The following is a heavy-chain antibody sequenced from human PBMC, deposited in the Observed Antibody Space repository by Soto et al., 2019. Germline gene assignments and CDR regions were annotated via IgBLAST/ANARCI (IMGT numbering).Heavy chain of an antibody. J-gene: IGHJ4*02. D-gene: IGHD3-22*01. CDR2: IWYDGSNK. Sequence: QVQMVESGGGVVQPGRSLRLSCAASGFTFNDYGMHWVRQAPGKGLEWVAVIWYDGSNKYYADSVKGRFTISRDNSKNTLYLQMNSLRAEDTAVYYCARGRPSHPYYYDSSGYLDYWGRGTLVTVSS. CDR1: GFTFNDYG. CDR3: ARGRPSHPYYYDSSGYLDY. V-gene: IGHV3-33*01.